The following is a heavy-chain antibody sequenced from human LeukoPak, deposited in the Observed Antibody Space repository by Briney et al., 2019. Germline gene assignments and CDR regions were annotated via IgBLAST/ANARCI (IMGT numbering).Heavy chain of an antibody. CDR2: ISSSGINT. CDR1: GFTFGSYA. CDR3: AKDRSGWFYFDY. D-gene: IGHD6-19*01. J-gene: IGHJ4*02. Sequence: GASLRLSCAASGFTFGSYAMTWVRQAPGRGLEWVSLISSSGINTYYADSVKGRFTISRDNSKNTLYLQMNSLRAEDTAVYYCAKDRSGWFYFDYWGQGALVTVSS. V-gene: IGHV3-23*01.